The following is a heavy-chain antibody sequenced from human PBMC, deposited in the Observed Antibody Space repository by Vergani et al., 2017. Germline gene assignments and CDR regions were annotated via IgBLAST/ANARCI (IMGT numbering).Heavy chain of an antibody. V-gene: IGHV3-30*02. CDR2: IRYDGSNK. Sequence: QVQLVESGGGVVQPGGSLRLSCAASGFTFSSYGMHWVRQAPGKGLEWVAFIRYDGSNKYYADSVKGRFTISRDNSKNTLYIQMNSLRAEDTAVYYCARGYNWNDVEAFDIWGQGTMVTVSS. CDR1: GFTFSSYG. CDR3: ARGYNWNDVEAFDI. D-gene: IGHD1-1*01. J-gene: IGHJ3*02.